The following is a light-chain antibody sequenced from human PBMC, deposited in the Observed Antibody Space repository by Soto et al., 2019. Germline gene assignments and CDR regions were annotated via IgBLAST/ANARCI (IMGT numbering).Light chain of an antibody. J-gene: IGKJ1*01. Sequence: DIVMTQSPDSLAVSLGERATINCKSSQSVLYSSNNKNYLAWYQQKPGQPPKLVIYWASTRESGVPGRFSGSGSGTDFTITISSLQAEDVAVYYCQQYYSTPWTFGQGTKVDIK. CDR3: QQYYSTPWT. CDR2: WAS. CDR1: QSVLYSSNNKNY. V-gene: IGKV4-1*01.